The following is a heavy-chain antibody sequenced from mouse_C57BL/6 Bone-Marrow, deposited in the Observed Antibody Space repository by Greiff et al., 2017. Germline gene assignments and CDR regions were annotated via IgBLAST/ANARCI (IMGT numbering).Heavy chain of an antibody. CDR3: ARSWDAWFAY. Sequence: VQLKVSGPGLVKPSQSLSLTCSVTGYSITSGYYWNWIRQFPGNKLEWMGYISYDGSNNYNPSLKNRISITRDTSKNQFFLKLNSVTTEDTATYYCARSWDAWFAYWGQGTLVTVSA. J-gene: IGHJ3*01. CDR1: GYSITSGYY. CDR2: ISYDGSN. D-gene: IGHD4-1*01. V-gene: IGHV3-6*01.